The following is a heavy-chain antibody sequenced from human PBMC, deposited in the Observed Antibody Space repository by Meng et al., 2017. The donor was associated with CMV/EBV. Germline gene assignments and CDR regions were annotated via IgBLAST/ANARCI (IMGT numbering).Heavy chain of an antibody. CDR3: ARESMVRGED. CDR1: CWSFSGYY. D-gene: IGHD3-10*01. Sequence: QVQLQQWGPGLFKPSETLSLTCAVYCWSFSGYYWSWIRQPPGKGLEWIGEINHSGSTNYNPSLKSRVTISVDTSKNQFSLKLSSVTAADTAVYYCARESMVRGEDWGQGTLVTVSS. V-gene: IGHV4-34*01. CDR2: INHSGST. J-gene: IGHJ4*02.